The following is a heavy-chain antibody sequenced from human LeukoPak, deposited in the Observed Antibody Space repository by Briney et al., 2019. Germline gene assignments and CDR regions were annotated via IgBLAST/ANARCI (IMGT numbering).Heavy chain of an antibody. V-gene: IGHV3-13*01. CDR3: AKDKSIWFGELSGTYFDY. CDR1: GFTFTTYD. D-gene: IGHD3-10*01. Sequence: GGSLRLPCAASGFTFTTYDMHWVRQATGKGLEWVSAIGTTGDTYYPGSVKGRFTISRDNAKNSLYLQMNSLRAEDTALYSCAKDKSIWFGELSGTYFDYWGQGTLVTVSS. CDR2: IGTTGDT. J-gene: IGHJ4*02.